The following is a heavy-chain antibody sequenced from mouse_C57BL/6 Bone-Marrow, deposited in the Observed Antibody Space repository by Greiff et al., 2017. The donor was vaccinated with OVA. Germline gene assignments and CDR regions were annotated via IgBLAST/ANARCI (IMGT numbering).Heavy chain of an antibody. D-gene: IGHD2-3*01. CDR2: IWSGGST. CDR1: GFSLTSYG. Sequence: VKLVESGPGLVQPSQSLSITCTVSGFSLTSYGVHWVRQSPGKGLEWLGVIWSGGSTDYNAAFISRLSISKDNSKSQVFFKMNSLQADDTAIYYCASHDGYYNAMDYWGQGTSVTVYS. J-gene: IGHJ4*01. V-gene: IGHV2-2*01. CDR3: ASHDGYYNAMDY.